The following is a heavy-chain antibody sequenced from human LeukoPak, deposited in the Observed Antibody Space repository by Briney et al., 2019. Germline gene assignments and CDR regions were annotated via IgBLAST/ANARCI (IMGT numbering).Heavy chain of an antibody. Sequence: GESLQISCQGSGSSFTSYWIGWVRQLPGKGLEGMGIIYPGDSDTRYSTSFQGQVTISADKSISTAYLQWSSLKASDTAMYYCARRSNFRISDYWGQGTLVTVSS. V-gene: IGHV5-51*01. CDR3: ARRSNFRISDY. CDR2: IYPGDSDT. J-gene: IGHJ4*02. D-gene: IGHD3-10*01. CDR1: GSSFTSYW.